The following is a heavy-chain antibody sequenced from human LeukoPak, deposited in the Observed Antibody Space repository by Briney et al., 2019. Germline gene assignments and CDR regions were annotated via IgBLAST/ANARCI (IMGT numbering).Heavy chain of an antibody. CDR3: ARRYPNYWYFDL. J-gene: IGHJ2*01. Sequence: SETLSLTCIVSGGSISSSSYYWGWIRQPPGKGLEWIGSIYYSGSTYYNPSLKSRVTISVDTSKNQFSLKLSSVTAADTAVYYCARRYPNYWYFDLWGRGTLVTVSS. CDR1: GGSISSSSYY. CDR2: IYYSGST. D-gene: IGHD2-2*02. V-gene: IGHV4-39*01.